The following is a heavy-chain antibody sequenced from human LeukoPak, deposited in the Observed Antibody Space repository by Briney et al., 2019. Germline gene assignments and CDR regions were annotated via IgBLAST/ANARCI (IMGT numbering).Heavy chain of an antibody. J-gene: IGHJ3*02. CDR1: GDSISSYY. CDR3: AGHVTISGPYDASDI. V-gene: IGHV4-59*08. D-gene: IGHD5-24*01. Sequence: SETLSLTCTVSGDSISSYYWSWIRQPPGKGLEWIGYIYYSGGTDYNPSLKSRVTISVDTSKNQFSLKLRFVTAADTAVYYCAGHVTISGPYDASDIWGQGTMVTVSP. CDR2: IYYSGGT.